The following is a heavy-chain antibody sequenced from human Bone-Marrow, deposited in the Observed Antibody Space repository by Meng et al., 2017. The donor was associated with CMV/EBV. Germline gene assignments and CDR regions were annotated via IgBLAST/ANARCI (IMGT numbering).Heavy chain of an antibody. V-gene: IGHV1-69*10. J-gene: IGHJ6*02. CDR3: ARNGITGTPMRSYYYYYGMDV. Sequence: SVKVSCKASGGTFSSYAISWVRQAPGQGLEWMGGIIPILGIANYAQKFQGRVTITADKSTSTAYMELSSLRSEDTAVYYCARNGITGTPMRSYYYYYGMDVWGQGTTVTVSS. CDR1: GGTFSSYA. CDR2: IIPILGIA. D-gene: IGHD1-7*01.